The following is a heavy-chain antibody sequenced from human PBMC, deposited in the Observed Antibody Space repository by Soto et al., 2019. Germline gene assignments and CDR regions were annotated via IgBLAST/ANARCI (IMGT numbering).Heavy chain of an antibody. Sequence: ASETLSLTCTVSGGSISSYYWSWIRQPPGKGLEWIGYIYYSGSTNYNPSLKSRVTISVDTSKNQFSLKLSSVTAADTAVYYCARFAYYYDSSGPPATYYFDYWGQGTLVTVSS. CDR3: ARFAYYYDSSGPPATYYFDY. V-gene: IGHV4-59*08. CDR1: GGSISSYY. J-gene: IGHJ4*02. D-gene: IGHD3-22*01. CDR2: IYYSGST.